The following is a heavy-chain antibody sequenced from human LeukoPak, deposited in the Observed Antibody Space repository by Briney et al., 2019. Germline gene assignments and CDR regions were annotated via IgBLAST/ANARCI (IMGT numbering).Heavy chain of an antibody. V-gene: IGHV1-2*02. D-gene: IGHD3-22*01. CDR1: GYTFTGYY. Sequence: ASVKVPCKASGYTFTGYYMHWVRQAPGQGLEWMGWINPNSGGTNYAQKFQGRVTMTRDTSISTAYMELRRLRVDDTAVYYCASPYDGSGYPSFEYFQHWGQGTLVTVSS. CDR3: ASPYDGSGYPSFEYFQH. CDR2: INPNSGGT. J-gene: IGHJ1*01.